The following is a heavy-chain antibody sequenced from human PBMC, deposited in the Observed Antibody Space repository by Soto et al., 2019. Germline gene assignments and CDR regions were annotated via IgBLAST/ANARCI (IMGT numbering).Heavy chain of an antibody. CDR3: ARDINFDFWSDSESGYYFDY. J-gene: IGHJ4*02. V-gene: IGHV4-61*01. D-gene: IGHD3-3*01. CDR2: MSYSGTT. CDR1: GGSVSSGSYY. Sequence: SETLSLTCTVSGGSVSSGSYYWSWIRQPPGKGLEWIAYMSYSGTTNYNPSLKSRVSISVDTSKNQFSLKLSSLTAADTAVYYCARDINFDFWSDSESGYYFDYWGQGTLVTVSS.